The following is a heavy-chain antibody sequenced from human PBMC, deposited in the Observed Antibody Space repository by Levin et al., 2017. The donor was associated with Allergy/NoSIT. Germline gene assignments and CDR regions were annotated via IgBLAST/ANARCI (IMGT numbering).Heavy chain of an antibody. V-gene: IGHV2-26*01. CDR2: IFSNDEK. CDR1: GFSLSNARMG. J-gene: IGHJ4*02. CDR3: ARILQITMVRGVIIKYFDY. D-gene: IGHD3-10*01. Sequence: SGPTLVKPTETLTLTCTVSGFSLSNARMGVSWIRQPPGKALEWLAHIFSNDEKSYSTSLKSRLTISKDTSKSQVVLTMTNMDPVDTATYYCARILQITMVRGVIIKYFDYWGQGTLVTVSS.